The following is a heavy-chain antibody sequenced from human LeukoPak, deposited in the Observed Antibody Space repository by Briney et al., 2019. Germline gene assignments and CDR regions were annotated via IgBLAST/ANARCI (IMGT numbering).Heavy chain of an antibody. Sequence: ASVKVSCKASGYTFTSYDINWVRQATGQGLEWMGWMNPNSGNTGYAQKFQGRVTMTRSTSISTAYMELSSLRSEDTAVYYCARASFYDFWSGYYRTEFDPWGQGTLVTVSS. CDR1: GYTFTSYD. CDR2: MNPNSGNT. V-gene: IGHV1-8*01. D-gene: IGHD3-3*01. CDR3: ARASFYDFWSGYYRTEFDP. J-gene: IGHJ5*02.